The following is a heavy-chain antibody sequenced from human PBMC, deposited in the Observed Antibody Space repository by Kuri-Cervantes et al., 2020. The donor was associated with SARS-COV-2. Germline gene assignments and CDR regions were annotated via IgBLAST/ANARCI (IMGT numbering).Heavy chain of an antibody. Sequence: GESLKISWAASGFIFSSRAMTWVRQAPGTGLEHISATTSDGDTTYYADSVRSRFTVSRDNSKNTLYLQMSSLRAEDTAVYYCVKDKSTWYYFTNWGQGTLVTVSS. CDR1: GFIFSSRA. J-gene: IGHJ4*02. V-gene: IGHV3-64D*09. D-gene: IGHD3-16*01. CDR3: VKDKSTWYYFTN. CDR2: TTSDGDTT.